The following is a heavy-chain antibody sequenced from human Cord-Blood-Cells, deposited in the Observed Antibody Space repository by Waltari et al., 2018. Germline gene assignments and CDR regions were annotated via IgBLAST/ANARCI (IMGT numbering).Heavy chain of an antibody. CDR1: GFTFSSYE. Sequence: EVQLVESGGGLVQPGGSLRLSCAASGFTFSSYEMNWVRQAPGKGLEWVSYISSSGSTIYYADSVKGRFTISRDNAKNSLYLQMNSLRAEDTAVYYCARDGLRFLEWIYGMDVWGQGTTVTVSS. D-gene: IGHD3-3*01. V-gene: IGHV3-48*03. CDR2: ISSSGSTI. J-gene: IGHJ6*02. CDR3: ARDGLRFLEWIYGMDV.